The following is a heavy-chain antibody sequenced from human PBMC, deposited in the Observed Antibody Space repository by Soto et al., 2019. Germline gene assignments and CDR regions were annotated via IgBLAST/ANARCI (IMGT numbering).Heavy chain of an antibody. CDR1: GYSFTSYW. V-gene: IGHV5-51*01. J-gene: IGHJ6*02. Sequence: GESLKISCKGSGYSFTSYWIGWVRQMPGKGLEWMGIIYPGDSDTRYSPSFQGQVTISADKSIGTAYLQWSSLKASDTAMYYCAIHYNSSGYYYYYGMDVWGQGTTVTVSS. D-gene: IGHD3-22*01. CDR3: AIHYNSSGYYYYYGMDV. CDR2: IYPGDSDT.